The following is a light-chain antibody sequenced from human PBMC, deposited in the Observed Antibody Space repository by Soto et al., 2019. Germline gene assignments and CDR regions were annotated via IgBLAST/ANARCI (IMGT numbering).Light chain of an antibody. V-gene: IGLV2-14*03. Sequence: QSVLTQPASVSGSPGQSITISCSGTSSDVGGYNYVTWYQHHPGKAPELMIYDVSNRPSGVPNRFSGSKSGNTASLTISGLQAEDEAAYYCSSYTTSSTVVFGGGTKVTVL. CDR3: SSYTTSSTVV. CDR2: DVS. J-gene: IGLJ2*01. CDR1: SSDVGGYNY.